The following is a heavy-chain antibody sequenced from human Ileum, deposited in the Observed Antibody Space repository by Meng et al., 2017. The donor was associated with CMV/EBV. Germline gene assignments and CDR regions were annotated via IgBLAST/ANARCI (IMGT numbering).Heavy chain of an antibody. V-gene: IGHV3-23*01. J-gene: IGHJ6*02. CDR3: ARGSPGFSGMDV. CDR2: ITGNGGVT. CDR1: GFVFGNYA. Sequence: GGSLRLSCAASGFVFGNYAMTWVRQPPGKGLEWVSRITGNGGVTNYADSVNGRFTISRDNSKNTLYLQMSSLRAEDSAVYYCARGSPGFSGMDVWGHGTTVTVSS. D-gene: IGHD1-1*01.